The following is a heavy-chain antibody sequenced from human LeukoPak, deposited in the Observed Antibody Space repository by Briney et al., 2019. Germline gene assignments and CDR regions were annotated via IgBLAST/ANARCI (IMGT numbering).Heavy chain of an antibody. J-gene: IGHJ4*02. Sequence: GGTLRLSCTASGFTFGDYGMSWFRQAPGKGLEWVGFIRSKAYGGTIEYAASVKGRFTISRDDSKSIAYLQMNSLKTEDTAVYYCTRERHDSSGYAGYYFDYWGQGTLVTVSS. D-gene: IGHD3-22*01. CDR2: IRSKAYGGTI. CDR3: TRERHDSSGYAGYYFDY. V-gene: IGHV3-49*03. CDR1: GFTFGDYG.